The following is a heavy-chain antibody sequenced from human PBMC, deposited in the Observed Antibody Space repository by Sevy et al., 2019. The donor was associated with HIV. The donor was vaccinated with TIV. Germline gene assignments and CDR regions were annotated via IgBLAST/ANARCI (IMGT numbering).Heavy chain of an antibody. CDR1: RFTFSHYG. D-gene: IGHD6-13*01. CDR3: TKNTAAAGVGGFDY. CDR2: IGYDATDE. Sequence: GGSLRLSCSASRFTFSHYGMHWVRQAPGKGLEWVSFIGYDATDEYYADSVKGRFPISRDNSKNTLYLQMNSLRTEDTAVYYCTKNTAAAGVGGFDYWGQGTLVTVSS. V-gene: IGHV3-30*02. J-gene: IGHJ4*02.